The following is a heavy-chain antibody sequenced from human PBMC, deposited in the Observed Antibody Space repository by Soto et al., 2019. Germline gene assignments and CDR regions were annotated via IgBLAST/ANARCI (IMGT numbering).Heavy chain of an antibody. D-gene: IGHD6-6*01. J-gene: IGHJ6*02. V-gene: IGHV3-48*03. CDR2: ISSSGSTI. CDR1: GFTFSSYE. Sequence: PGGSLRLSCAASGFTFSSYEMNWVRQAPGKGLEWVSYISSSGSTIYYADSVKGRFTISRDNAKNSLYLQMNSLRAEDTAVYYCARHTVTYSSSSVGGSYYYGMDVWGQGTTVTISS. CDR3: ARHTVTYSSSSVGGSYYYGMDV.